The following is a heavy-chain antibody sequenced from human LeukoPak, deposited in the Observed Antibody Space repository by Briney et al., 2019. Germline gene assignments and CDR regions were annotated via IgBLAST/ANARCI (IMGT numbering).Heavy chain of an antibody. CDR1: GYMFTHYW. CDR2: IYPADSDT. J-gene: IGHJ4*02. Sequence: GESLKISCKGSGYMFTHYWIAWVRQMPGKGLEWMGIIYPADSDTRYSPSFQGQVTISADKSISTAYLQWSSLKASDTAMYYCARGDTTMVPGYFGYWGQGTLVTVSS. CDR3: ARGDTTMVPGYFGY. V-gene: IGHV5-51*01. D-gene: IGHD5-18*01.